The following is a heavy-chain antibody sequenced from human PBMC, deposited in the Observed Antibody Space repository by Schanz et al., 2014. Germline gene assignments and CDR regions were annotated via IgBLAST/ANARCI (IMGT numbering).Heavy chain of an antibody. J-gene: IGHJ4*03. CDR1: GFTFSSYA. D-gene: IGHD3-22*01. Sequence: EVQLVESGGGLVQPGGSLRLSCTASGFTFSSYAMSWVRQAPGKGLEWVSAISGGGGTTYYADSVKGRFTISRDNSKNTLYLQMNSLRAEDTAVYYCAKDRSWDYDSSGYFDYWGQGTTVTVSS. V-gene: IGHV3-23*04. CDR3: AKDRSWDYDSSGYFDY. CDR2: ISGGGGTT.